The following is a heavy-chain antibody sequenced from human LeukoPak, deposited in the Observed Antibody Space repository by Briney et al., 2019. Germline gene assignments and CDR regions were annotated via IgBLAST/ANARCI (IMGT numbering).Heavy chain of an antibody. D-gene: IGHD6-13*01. J-gene: IGHJ4*02. CDR1: GYTFTSYY. V-gene: IGHV1-46*03. CDR2: INPSGGST. Sequence: ASVKVSCKASGYTFTSYYMHWVRQAPGPGLEWMGIINPSGGSTSYAQKFQGRVTRTRDTSTSTVYMELSSLRSEDTAVYYCARDPNSSSWYGGLDYWGQGTLVTVSS. CDR3: ARDPNSSSWYGGLDY.